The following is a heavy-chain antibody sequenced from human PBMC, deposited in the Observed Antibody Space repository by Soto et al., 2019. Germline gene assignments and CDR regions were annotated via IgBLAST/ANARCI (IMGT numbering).Heavy chain of an antibody. CDR3: ARLGFWSGYYGMGV. Sequence: SETLSLTCAVYGGSFSGYYWSWIRQPPGKGLEWIGEINHSGSTNYNPSLKSRVTISVDTSKNQFSLKLSSVTAADTAVYYCARLGFWSGYYGMGVWGQGTTVTVSS. V-gene: IGHV4-34*01. CDR1: GGSFSGYY. D-gene: IGHD3-3*01. J-gene: IGHJ6*02. CDR2: INHSGST.